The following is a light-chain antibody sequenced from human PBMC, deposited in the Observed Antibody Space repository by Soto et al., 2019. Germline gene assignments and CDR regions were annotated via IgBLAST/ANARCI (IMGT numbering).Light chain of an antibody. CDR3: QQRSNWPIT. V-gene: IGKV3D-15*01. J-gene: IGKJ5*01. CDR1: QSVSSN. CDR2: GAS. Sequence: EIVMTQSPATLSVSPGERATLSCRASQSVSSNLAWYQQKLGQAPRLLIYGASTRATGIPARFSGSGSGTEFILTISSLEPEDFAVYYCQQRSNWPITFGQGTRLEIK.